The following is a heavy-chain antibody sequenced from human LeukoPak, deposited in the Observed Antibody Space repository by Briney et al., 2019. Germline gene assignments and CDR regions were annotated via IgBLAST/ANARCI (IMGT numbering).Heavy chain of an antibody. D-gene: IGHD6-19*01. Sequence: TSQTLSLTRAISRDSVSSNSAAWNWIRQSPSRGLEWLGRTYYSSKWYNDYAVSVKSRITINPVTSKNQFSLQLNSVTPEDTALYYCARGAVAVRNAFDIWGQGTMVTVSS. J-gene: IGHJ3*02. CDR1: RDSVSSNSAA. CDR2: TYYSSKWYN. CDR3: ARGAVAVRNAFDI. V-gene: IGHV6-1*01.